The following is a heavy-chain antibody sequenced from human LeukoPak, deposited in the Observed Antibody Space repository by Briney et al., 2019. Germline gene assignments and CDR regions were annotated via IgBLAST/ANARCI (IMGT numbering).Heavy chain of an antibody. Sequence: PGGSLRLSCAASGFTFSSYSMNWVRQAPGKGLEWVSYISSSSSYIYYADSVKGRFTISRDNAKNSLYLQMNSLRAEDLRRGVAYMVRDEIRKRDYYYYYMDVWGKGTTVTVSS. CDR3: YMVRDEIRKRDYYYYYMDV. D-gene: IGHD3-10*01. CDR2: ISSSSSYI. CDR1: GFTFSSYS. J-gene: IGHJ6*03. V-gene: IGHV3-21*05.